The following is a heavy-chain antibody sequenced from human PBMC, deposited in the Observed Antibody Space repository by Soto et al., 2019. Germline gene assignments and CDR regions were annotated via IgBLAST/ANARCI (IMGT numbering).Heavy chain of an antibody. D-gene: IGHD3-16*01. J-gene: IGHJ4*02. CDR1: GYSFTSYW. CDR2: IYPGDSDT. Sequence: GESLKISCKGSGYSFTSYWIGWVRQMPGKGLEWMGIIYPGDSDTRYSPSFQGQVTISADKSISTAYLQWSSLKASDTAMYYCARLARAYVGHTLGSYFDYWGQGTLVTVSS. V-gene: IGHV5-51*01. CDR3: ARLARAYVGHTLGSYFDY.